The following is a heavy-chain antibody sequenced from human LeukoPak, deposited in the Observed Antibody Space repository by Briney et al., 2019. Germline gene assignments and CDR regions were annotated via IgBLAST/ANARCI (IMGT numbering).Heavy chain of an antibody. CDR3: ARGRGYSYPGELDY. J-gene: IGHJ4*02. Sequence: SETLSLTCAVSGGSISNGGYSWSWIRQPPGKGLEWIGYIYHSGSTYYNPSLKSRVTISVDRSKNQFSLKLSSVTAADTAVYYCARGRGYSYPGELDYWGQGTLVTVSS. V-gene: IGHV4-30-2*01. CDR1: GGSISNGGYS. CDR2: IYHSGST. D-gene: IGHD5-18*01.